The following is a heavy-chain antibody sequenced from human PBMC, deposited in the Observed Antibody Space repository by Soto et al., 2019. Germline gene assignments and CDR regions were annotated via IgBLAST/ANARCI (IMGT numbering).Heavy chain of an antibody. CDR3: ARGSLSSTIGY. V-gene: IGHV1-69*04. CDR1: FSGYP. CDR2: IIPILGIA. J-gene: IGHJ4*02. Sequence: FSGYPIGRLRQAPGQGLEWMGRIIPILGIANYAQKFQGRVTITADKSTSTAYMELSSLRSEDTAVYYCARGSLSSTIGYWGQGTLVTVSS.